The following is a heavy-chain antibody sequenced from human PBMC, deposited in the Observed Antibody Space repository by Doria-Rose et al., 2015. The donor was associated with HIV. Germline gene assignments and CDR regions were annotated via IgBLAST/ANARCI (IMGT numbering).Heavy chain of an antibody. V-gene: IGHV3-15*07. CDR2: IKSKPDGGTT. CDR3: TTDRFFPS. CDR1: SNAW. D-gene: IGHD3-16*01. Sequence: SNAWMNWVRQAPGKELEWVGRIKSKPDGGTTEYAAPVKGRFSISRDDSKNTLSLQMNILKTEDTAVYYCTTDRFFPSWGQGTMVTVSS. J-gene: IGHJ3*01.